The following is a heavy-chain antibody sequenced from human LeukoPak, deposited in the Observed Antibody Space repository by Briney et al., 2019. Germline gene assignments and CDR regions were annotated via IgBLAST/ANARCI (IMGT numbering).Heavy chain of an antibody. D-gene: IGHD1-26*01. J-gene: IGHJ4*02. CDR3: AKDVGKWESLHFFDY. CDR2: ISGSGAST. V-gene: IGHV3-23*01. CDR1: GFTLSTNA. Sequence: GGSLRLSCLTSGFTLSTNAMSWVRQAPGKGLEWISGISGSGASTYYADSVKGRFTISRDDSRNTLYLQMNSLRGDDTAVYYCAKDVGKWESLHFFDYWGQGTPVTVSS.